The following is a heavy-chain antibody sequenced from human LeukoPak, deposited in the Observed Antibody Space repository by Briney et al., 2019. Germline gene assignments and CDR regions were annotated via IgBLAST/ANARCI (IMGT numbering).Heavy chain of an antibody. D-gene: IGHD3-3*01. CDR1: GGTFISYA. Sequence: SVKVSCKASGGTFISYAISWVRQAPGQGLEWMGRIIPIFGTANYAQKFQGRVTITTDESTSTAYMELSSLRSEDTAVYYCARSGFWSGYVDYWGQGTLVTVSS. V-gene: IGHV1-69*05. CDR3: ARSGFWSGYVDY. J-gene: IGHJ4*02. CDR2: IIPIFGTA.